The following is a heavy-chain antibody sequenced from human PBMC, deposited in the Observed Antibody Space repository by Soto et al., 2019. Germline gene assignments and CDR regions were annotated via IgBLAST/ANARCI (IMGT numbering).Heavy chain of an antibody. CDR3: ARVDNWSDLPYYYYGMDV. J-gene: IGHJ6*02. V-gene: IGHV4-30-4*01. CDR2: IYYSGST. CDR1: GGSISSGDYY. D-gene: IGHD1-1*01. Sequence: QAQLQESGPGLVKPSQTLSLTCTVSGGSISSGDYYWSWIRQPPGKGLEWIGYIYYSGSTYYNPSLKSRVTISVDTSKNQFSLKLSSVTAADTAVYYCARVDNWSDLPYYYYGMDVWGQGTTVTVSS.